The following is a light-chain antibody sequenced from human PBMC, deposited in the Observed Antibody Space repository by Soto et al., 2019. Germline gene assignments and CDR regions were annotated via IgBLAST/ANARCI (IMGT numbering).Light chain of an antibody. J-gene: IGKJ5*01. Sequence: IVLTQSPGTLSLSPGERATLSCRASQSVSSGYLAWYQQKPGQAPRLLIYAASSRAAGISDRFSGSGSGTDFTLTISRLEPEDFAMYHCQQYGSSPSTFGQGTRLEIK. CDR3: QQYGSSPST. V-gene: IGKV3-20*01. CDR2: AAS. CDR1: QSVSSGY.